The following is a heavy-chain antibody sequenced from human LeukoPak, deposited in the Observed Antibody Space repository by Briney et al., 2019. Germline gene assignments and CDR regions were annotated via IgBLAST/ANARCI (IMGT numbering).Heavy chain of an antibody. V-gene: IGHV3-33*01. CDR3: ARDRLTTVTTFHFDY. Sequence: PGRSLSLSCAASGFTFSTYAMHWVRQAPGKGLEWVAVIWYDRTNKYYADSVKGRFTISRDNFKNTLYLQMSSLRAEDTAVYYCARDRLTTVTTFHFDYWGQGTLVTVSS. CDR2: IWYDRTNK. D-gene: IGHD4-17*01. J-gene: IGHJ4*02. CDR1: GFTFSTYA.